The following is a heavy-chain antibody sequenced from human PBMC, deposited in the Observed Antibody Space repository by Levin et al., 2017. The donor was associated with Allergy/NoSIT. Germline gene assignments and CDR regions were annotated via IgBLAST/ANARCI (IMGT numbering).Heavy chain of an antibody. D-gene: IGHD1-26*01. Sequence: GESLKISCAASGFIFSSYAINWVRQAPGKGLDWVSAISGGGETTLYADSVKGRFTISRDNSKNTLYLQMNSLRTEDTALYYCARKPTPGETHSFDIWGQGTMVTVSS. V-gene: IGHV3-23*01. CDR3: ARKPTPGETHSFDI. CDR1: GFIFSSYA. CDR2: ISGGGETT. J-gene: IGHJ3*02.